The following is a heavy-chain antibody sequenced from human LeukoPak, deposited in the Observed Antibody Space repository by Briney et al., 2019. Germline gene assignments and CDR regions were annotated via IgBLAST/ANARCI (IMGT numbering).Heavy chain of an antibody. V-gene: IGHV4-39*01. J-gene: IGHJ4*02. CDR1: GGSISSSSYY. Sequence: SETLSLTCTVSGGSISSSSYYWGWIRQPPGKGLEWIGSIYYSGSTYYNPSLKSRVTISVDTSKNQFSLKLSSVTAADTAVYYCAVVQWLEGGKFDYWGQGTLVTVSS. CDR2: IYYSGST. CDR3: AVVQWLEGGKFDY. D-gene: IGHD6-19*01.